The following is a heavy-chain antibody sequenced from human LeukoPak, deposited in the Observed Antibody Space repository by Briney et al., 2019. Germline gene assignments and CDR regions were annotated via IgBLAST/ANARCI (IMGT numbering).Heavy chain of an antibody. V-gene: IGHV3-23*01. D-gene: IGHD4-11*01. CDR1: GFTLSSYD. Sequence: GGSLRLSCAASGFTLSSYDMSWVRQAPGKGLAWVSAISGRGGRTYYADSVKGRFTISRDDPKNTLYLQMNSLRAEDTAVYYCANYDYNNPEAWGQGTLVTVSS. CDR2: ISGRGGRT. J-gene: IGHJ5*02. CDR3: ANYDYNNPEA.